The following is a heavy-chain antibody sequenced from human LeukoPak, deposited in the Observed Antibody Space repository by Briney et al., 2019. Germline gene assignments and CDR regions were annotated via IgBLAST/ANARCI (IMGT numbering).Heavy chain of an antibody. J-gene: IGHJ2*01. CDR2: ISRDGLTK. CDR1: GFTFGNYG. Sequence: RGSLRLSCAASGFTFGNYGMHWVRQAPGKGLEWVAVISRDGLTKYYADSVKGRFTLHRDNSRNTLYLEMNSLRDEDTAVYYCAKEGTWGNWYFDLWGRGTLVIVTS. CDR3: AKEGTWGNWYFDL. V-gene: IGHV3-30*18. D-gene: IGHD3-16*01.